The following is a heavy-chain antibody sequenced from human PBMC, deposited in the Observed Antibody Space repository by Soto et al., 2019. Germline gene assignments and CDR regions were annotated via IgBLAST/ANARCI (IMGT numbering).Heavy chain of an antibody. V-gene: IGHV2-5*02. J-gene: IGHJ4*02. CDR2: IYWDDDK. Sequence: QITLNESGPPVVKPTETLTLTCTFSGFSLTTSGVGVGWVRQSPGKAPEWLASIYWDDDKRYSTSLKSRLTITKDTSKNQVVLTMANVDPADTATYYCAHRVLRAVFGLVTTTAIYFDFWGQGTPVVVSS. CDR1: GFSLTTSGVG. CDR3: AHRVLRAVFGLVTTTAIYFDF. D-gene: IGHD3-3*01.